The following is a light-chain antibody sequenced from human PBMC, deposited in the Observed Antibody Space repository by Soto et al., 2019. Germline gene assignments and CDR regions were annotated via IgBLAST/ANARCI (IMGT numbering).Light chain of an antibody. CDR3: QQYNSYWT. CDR2: EAS. J-gene: IGKJ1*01. Sequence: DIQMTQSPSTLSASVGDRVTITCRASQSVSISLAWYQQKPVKAPKLLIYEASSLESGVPSRFSGSGSGTEFTLTISSLQPADFATYYCQQYNSYWTFGQGTKVEI. CDR1: QSVSIS. V-gene: IGKV1-5*03.